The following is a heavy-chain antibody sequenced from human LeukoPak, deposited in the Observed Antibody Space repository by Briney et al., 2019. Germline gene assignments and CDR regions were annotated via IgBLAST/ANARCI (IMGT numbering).Heavy chain of an antibody. J-gene: IGHJ4*02. V-gene: IGHV4-34*01. CDR3: AREGEYYGSGSYCDY. CDR2: INHSGST. D-gene: IGHD3-10*01. Sequence: PGGSLRLSCAASGFTFSTYSMNWIRQPPGKGLEWIGEINHSGSTNYNPSLKSRVTISVDTSKNQFSLRLTSVTAADTAVYYCAREGEYYGSGSYCDYWGQGTLVTVSS. CDR1: GFTFSTYS.